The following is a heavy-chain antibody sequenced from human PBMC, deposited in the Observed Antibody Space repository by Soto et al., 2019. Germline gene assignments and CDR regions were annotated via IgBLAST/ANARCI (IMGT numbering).Heavy chain of an antibody. Sequence: SETLSLTCSVSGYSIRSGSYWGWIRQPPGKGPEWIASIYHSGTTFYNPSLKSRVTLSVDTSNNQFSLKLTSVTAADAAVYYCARVHVMVVAGSTFDYWGHGTLVTVSS. V-gene: IGHV4-38-2*02. D-gene: IGHD6-19*01. J-gene: IGHJ4*01. CDR3: ARVHVMVVAGSTFDY. CDR1: GYSIRSGSY. CDR2: IYHSGTT.